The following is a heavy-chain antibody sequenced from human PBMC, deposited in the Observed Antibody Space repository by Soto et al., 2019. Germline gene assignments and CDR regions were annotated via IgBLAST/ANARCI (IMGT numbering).Heavy chain of an antibody. Sequence: QVQLVQSGAEVKKPGSSVKVSCKASGGTFSSYSITWVRQAPGQGLEWMGGIIPIFATANYAQKFQGRVTITADESTSTAYMELSSLRSDDTAVYYCARDHSTSSYSWFDPWGQGTLVTVSS. V-gene: IGHV1-69*01. J-gene: IGHJ5*02. CDR1: GGTFSSYS. D-gene: IGHD6-6*01. CDR2: IIPIFATA. CDR3: ARDHSTSSYSWFDP.